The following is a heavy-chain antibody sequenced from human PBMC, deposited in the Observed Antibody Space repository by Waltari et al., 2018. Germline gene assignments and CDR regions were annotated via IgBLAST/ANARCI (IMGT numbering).Heavy chain of an antibody. J-gene: IGHJ4*02. CDR3: ARRGAAAVHFDY. Sequence: QVQLQESGPGLVKPSETLSLTCAVSGYSISSGYYWGWIRQPPGKGLEWIGSIYHSGSTYDNPSLKSRVTISVDTSKNQFSLKLSSVTAADTAVYYCARRGAAAVHFDYWGQGTLVTVSS. CDR2: IYHSGST. V-gene: IGHV4-38-2*01. D-gene: IGHD6-13*01. CDR1: GYSISSGYY.